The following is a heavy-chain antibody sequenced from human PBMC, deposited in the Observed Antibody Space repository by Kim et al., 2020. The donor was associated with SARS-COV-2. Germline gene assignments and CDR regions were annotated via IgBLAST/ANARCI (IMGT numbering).Heavy chain of an antibody. V-gene: IGHV4-34*01. CDR2: INHSGST. CDR1: GGSFSGYY. Sequence: SETLSLTCAVYGGSFSGYYWSWIRQPPGKGLEWIGEINHSGSTNYNPSLKSRVTISVDTSKNQFSLKLSSVTAADTAVYYCAKGTLNSGSHSAEYFQHWGQGTLVTVSS. J-gene: IGHJ1*01. D-gene: IGHD1-26*01. CDR3: AKGTLNSGSHSAEYFQH.